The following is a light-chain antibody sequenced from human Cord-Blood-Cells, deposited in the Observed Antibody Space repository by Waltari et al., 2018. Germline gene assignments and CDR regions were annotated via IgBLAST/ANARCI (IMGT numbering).Light chain of an antibody. CDR2: SNN. CDR3: AAWDDSLNGWV. Sequence: QSVLTPPPSASGTPGQRVTISCSGSSSNIGSNTVNWYQQLPGTAPKLLIYSNNHRPSGVPDRFSGAKAGTSAALAISGLQAEGEADYYCAAWDDSLNGWVFGGGTKLTVL. V-gene: IGLV1-44*01. CDR1: SSNIGSNT. J-gene: IGLJ3*02.